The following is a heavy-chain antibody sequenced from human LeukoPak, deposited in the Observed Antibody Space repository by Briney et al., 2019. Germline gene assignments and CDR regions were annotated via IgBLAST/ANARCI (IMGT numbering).Heavy chain of an antibody. V-gene: IGHV3-7*05. J-gene: IGHJ4*02. CDR2: IKQDGSEK. Sequence: GGSLRLSCTASTFTLNNYWMSWVRQAPGKGLEWVANIKQDGSEKYYVDSVKGRFTISRDNAKNSLYVQMNSLRAEDTAVYYCASRAGYAGSWSAFDYWGQGTLVTVSS. CDR3: ASRAGYAGSWSAFDY. D-gene: IGHD2-15*01. CDR1: TFTLNNYW.